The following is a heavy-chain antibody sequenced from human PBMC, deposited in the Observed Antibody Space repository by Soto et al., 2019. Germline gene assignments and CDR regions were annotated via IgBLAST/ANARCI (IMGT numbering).Heavy chain of an antibody. CDR1: GFTFSSYS. Sequence: PGGSLRLSCAASGFTFSSYSMNWVRQAPGKGLEWVSSISSSSSYTYYADSVKGRFTISRDNSKNTLYLQMNSLRAEDTAVYYCAKEGAARQYYYYYYMDVWGKGTTVTVSS. D-gene: IGHD6-6*01. CDR3: AKEGAARQYYYYYYMDV. V-gene: IGHV3-21*04. J-gene: IGHJ6*03. CDR2: ISSSSSYT.